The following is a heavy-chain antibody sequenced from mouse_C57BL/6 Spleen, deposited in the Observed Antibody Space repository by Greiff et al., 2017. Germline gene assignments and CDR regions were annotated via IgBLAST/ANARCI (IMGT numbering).Heavy chain of an antibody. D-gene: IGHD1-1*01. CDR1: GYTFTSSW. J-gene: IGHJ4*01. CDR3: ARSLYYYGSTLYAMDY. Sequence: QVQLQQPGAELVRPGSSVKLSCKASGYTFTSSWMHWVKQRPIQGLEWIGNIDPSDSETPYNQNFKDKATLTVDKSSSTAYMQLSSLTSEDSAVYYCARSLYYYGSTLYAMDYWGQGTSVTVSP. V-gene: IGHV1-52*01. CDR2: IDPSDSET.